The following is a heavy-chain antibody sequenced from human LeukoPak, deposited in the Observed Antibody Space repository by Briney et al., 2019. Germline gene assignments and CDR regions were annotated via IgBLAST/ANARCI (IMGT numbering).Heavy chain of an antibody. Sequence: PGGSLRLSCAASGFTVSSNYMSWVRQAPGKGLEWVSVIYSGGSTYYADSVKGRFTISRDNSKNTLYLQMNSLRAEDTAVYYCARDPSETGNYFDYWGQGTLVTVSS. CDR1: GFTVSSNY. D-gene: IGHD1-14*01. CDR2: IYSGGST. V-gene: IGHV3-66*01. CDR3: ARDPSETGNYFDY. J-gene: IGHJ4*02.